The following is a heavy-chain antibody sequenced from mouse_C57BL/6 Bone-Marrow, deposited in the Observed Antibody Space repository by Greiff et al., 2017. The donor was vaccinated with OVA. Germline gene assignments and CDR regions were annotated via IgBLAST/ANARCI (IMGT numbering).Heavy chain of an antibody. CDR1: GFTFSDYG. CDR2: ISSGSSTI. J-gene: IGHJ3*01. Sequence: EVQLVESGGGLVKPGGSLKLSCAASGFTFSDYGMHWVRQAPEKGLEWVAYISSGSSTIYYADTVKGRFTISRDNAKNTLSLQMTSLRSEDTAMYYCARDDGYAWFAYWGQGTLVTVSA. V-gene: IGHV5-17*01. CDR3: ARDDGYAWFAY. D-gene: IGHD2-3*01.